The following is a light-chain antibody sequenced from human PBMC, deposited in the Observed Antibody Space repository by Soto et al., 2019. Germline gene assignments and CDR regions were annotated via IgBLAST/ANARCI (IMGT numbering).Light chain of an antibody. J-gene: IGKJ1*01. V-gene: IGKV1-39*01. CDR2: AAS. CDR3: QQAYGAPPT. CDR1: QRITTF. Sequence: DIQVTQSPSSLSASVGDRVTITCRASQRITTFLNWYQQKPGNAPKLLIYAASSLQTGVPSRFSGSGSGTDFTLPISSLQREDFATYYCQQAYGAPPTFGQVTKVEIK.